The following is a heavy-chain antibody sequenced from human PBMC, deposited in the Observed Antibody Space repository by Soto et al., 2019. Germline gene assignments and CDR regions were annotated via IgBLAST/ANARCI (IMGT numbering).Heavy chain of an antibody. CDR1: GGYIRSGGHY. J-gene: IGHJ4*02. Sequence: QVQLQESGPGLVKPSQTLSLTCTVSGGYIRSGGHYWSWIRQHPGKGLEWIGYIYYSGSTYYNPSLKSRGTILVDTSKNQFSRKVSSVSAADTAVYYCARGGVHLHYWGKGTLVPVFS. D-gene: IGHD3-10*01. CDR3: ARGGVHLHY. CDR2: IYYSGST. V-gene: IGHV4-31*03.